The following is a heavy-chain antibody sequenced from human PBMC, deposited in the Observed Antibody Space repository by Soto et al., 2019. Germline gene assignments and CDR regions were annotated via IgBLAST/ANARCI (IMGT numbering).Heavy chain of an antibody. Sequence: PGESLKISCKGSGYSFTSYWISWVRQMPGKGLEWMGRIDPSDSYTNYSPSFQGHVTISADKSISTAYLQWSSLKASDTAMYYCARTSMQSRGYSYGHGGMDVSGQGTTVTVSS. CDR2: IDPSDSYT. CDR1: GYSFTSYW. CDR3: ARTSMQSRGYSYGHGGMDV. J-gene: IGHJ6*02. D-gene: IGHD5-18*01. V-gene: IGHV5-10-1*01.